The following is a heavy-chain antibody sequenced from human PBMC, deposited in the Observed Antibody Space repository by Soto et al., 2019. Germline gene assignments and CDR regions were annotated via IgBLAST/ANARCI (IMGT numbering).Heavy chain of an antibody. J-gene: IGHJ5*02. CDR2: IYAGGSI. Sequence: GGSLRLSCAVSGFTVDSNYMNWVRQAPGKGLEWVSVIYAGGSIYYADSVKGRFTISRDISKSAVYLQMNSLRSEDTAVYYCAAEGIAAAGSPWGQGTLVTVSS. CDR1: GFTVDSNY. V-gene: IGHV3-66*01. CDR3: AAEGIAAAGSP. D-gene: IGHD6-13*01.